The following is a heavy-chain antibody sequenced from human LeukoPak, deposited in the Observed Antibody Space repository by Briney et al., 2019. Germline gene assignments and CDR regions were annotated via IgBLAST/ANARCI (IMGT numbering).Heavy chain of an antibody. CDR1: GFTFSNYA. Sequence: SGGSLRLSCAASGFTFSNYAMHWVRQAPGKGLEWVAVISFDGNNDHYAESAKGRFIISRDNSNNHVFLQMTSLSAEDTAVYYCARDAGYSGYVEDYWGQGTLVTVSS. J-gene: IGHJ4*02. CDR2: ISFDGNND. V-gene: IGHV3-30*01. CDR3: ARDAGYSGYVEDY. D-gene: IGHD5-12*01.